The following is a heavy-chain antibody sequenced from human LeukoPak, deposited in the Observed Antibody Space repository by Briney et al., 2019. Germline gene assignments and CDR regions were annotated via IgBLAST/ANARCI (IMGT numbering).Heavy chain of an antibody. CDR1: GFTFSSYA. D-gene: IGHD6-19*01. V-gene: IGHV3-30*04. Sequence: GGSLRLSCAASGFTFSSYAMHWVRQAPGKGLEWVAVISYDGSNKYYADSVKGRFTISRDNSKNTLYLQMNSLEAEDTAVYYCARGRYSSGWRAIDYWGQGTLVTVSS. CDR3: ARGRYSSGWRAIDY. J-gene: IGHJ4*02. CDR2: ISYDGSNK.